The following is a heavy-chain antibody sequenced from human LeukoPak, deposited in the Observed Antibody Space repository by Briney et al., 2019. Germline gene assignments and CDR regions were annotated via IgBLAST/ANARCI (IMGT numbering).Heavy chain of an antibody. D-gene: IGHD2-21*02. J-gene: IGHJ4*02. V-gene: IGHV3-74*01. Sequence: PGGSLRLSCAGSGFSFDTYWMHWVRQAPGKGLVWVSHINSAGNIRTYADSVRGRFTISRDNAKNTLYLQMNSLRAEDTAVYYCARGPTNVIETAVPFDYWGQGTLVTVSS. CDR1: GFSFDTYW. CDR2: INSAGNIR. CDR3: ARGPTNVIETAVPFDY.